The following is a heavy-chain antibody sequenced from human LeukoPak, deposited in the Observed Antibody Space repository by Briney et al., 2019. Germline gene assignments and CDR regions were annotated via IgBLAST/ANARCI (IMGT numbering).Heavy chain of an antibody. CDR2: ISPVDSDT. CDR1: GYRFISYW. V-gene: IGHV5-51*01. J-gene: IGHJ4*02. Sequence: GESLKISCKASGYRFISYWLGCVRQMPGKGLEWMGIISPVDSDTRYSPSFQGQVTISADKSNTTAYLQWSSLKASDTAVYYCARLGVLYYFDYGGEETLVTVSS. CDR3: ARLGVLYYFDY. D-gene: IGHD2-8*01.